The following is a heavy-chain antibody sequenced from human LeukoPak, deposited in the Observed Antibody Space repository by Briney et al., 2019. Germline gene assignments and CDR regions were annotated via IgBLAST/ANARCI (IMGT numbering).Heavy chain of an antibody. D-gene: IGHD6-13*01. CDR3: ARDPKQQLDADFDY. Sequence: ASVKVSCKTSGYVFINYYIHWVRLAPGQGLQWMGWINPKSGATNYAQSFQGRVTMTRDTSISTAYMELSRLRSDDTAVYYCARDPKQQLDADFDYWGQGTLVTVSS. V-gene: IGHV1-2*02. CDR1: GYVFINYY. J-gene: IGHJ4*02. CDR2: INPKSGAT.